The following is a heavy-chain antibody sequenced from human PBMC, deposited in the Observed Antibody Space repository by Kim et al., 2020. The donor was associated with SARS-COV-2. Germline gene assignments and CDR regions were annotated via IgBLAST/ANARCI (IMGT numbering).Heavy chain of an antibody. J-gene: IGHJ4*02. V-gene: IGHV4-59*08. D-gene: IGHD6-13*01. Sequence: SETLSLTCTVSGDSISSFYWNWLRQPPGKGLEWIGHIYFNGATVYSPSLGGRVTISQDTSKNQFSLRLTSVTAADTAVYYCARVGVGSSSAYYFDYWGQGALVTVSS. CDR2: IYFNGAT. CDR1: GDSISSFY. CDR3: ARVGVGSSSAYYFDY.